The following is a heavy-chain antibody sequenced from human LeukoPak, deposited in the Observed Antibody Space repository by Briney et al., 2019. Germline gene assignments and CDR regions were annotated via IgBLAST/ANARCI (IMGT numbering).Heavy chain of an antibody. V-gene: IGHV3-30*04. CDR2: ISYDGSNK. CDR3: ARAPYCIGGSCRFDY. CDR1: GFTFSSYA. D-gene: IGHD2-15*01. J-gene: IGHJ4*02. Sequence: PGRSLRLSCAASGFTFSSYAMHWVRQAPGKGLEWVAVISYDGSNKYYADSVKGRFTISRDNSKNTLYLQMNSLRAEDTAVYYCARAPYCIGGSCRFDYWGQGTLVTVSS.